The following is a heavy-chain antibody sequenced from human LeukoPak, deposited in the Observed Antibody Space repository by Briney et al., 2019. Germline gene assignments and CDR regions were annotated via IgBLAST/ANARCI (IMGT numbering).Heavy chain of an antibody. CDR1: GTSFTYYW. CDR2: IYPGDSDT. V-gene: IGHV5-51*01. D-gene: IGHD3-10*01. CDR3: ARNAEASGAFDI. J-gene: IGHJ3*02. Sequence: GESLKISCKGSGTSFTYYWIGVGRQMPGKGLEWMGIIYPGDSDTRYSPSFQGQVTISADKSISTAYLQWSSLKASDTAMYYCARNAEASGAFDIWGQGTMVTVSS.